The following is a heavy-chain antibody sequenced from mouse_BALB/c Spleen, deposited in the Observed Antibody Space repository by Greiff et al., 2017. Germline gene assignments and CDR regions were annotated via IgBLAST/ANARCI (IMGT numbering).Heavy chain of an antibody. J-gene: IGHJ3*01. CDR3: ARFYYGSSYEFAY. Sequence: DVMLVESGPSLVKPSQTLSLTCSVTGDSITSGYWNWIRKFPGNKLEYMGYISYSGSTYYNPSLKSRISITRDTSKNQYYLQLNSVTTEDTATYYCARFYYGSSYEFAYWGQGTLVTVSA. CDR1: GDSITSGY. V-gene: IGHV3-8*02. CDR2: ISYSGST. D-gene: IGHD1-1*01.